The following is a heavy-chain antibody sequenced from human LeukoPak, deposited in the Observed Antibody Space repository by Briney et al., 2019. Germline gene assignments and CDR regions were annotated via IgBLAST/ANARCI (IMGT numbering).Heavy chain of an antibody. V-gene: IGHV1-2*02. D-gene: IGHD6-19*01. CDR3: ARESIVVALGWFDP. CDR1: GYTFTGYY. CDR2: INPNSGGT. J-gene: IGHJ5*02. Sequence: ASVKVSCKASGYTFTGYYMHWVRQAPGQGLEWMGWINPNSGGTNYAQKFQGRVTMTRDTSTSTVYMELSSLRSEDTAVYYCARESIVVALGWFDPWGQGTLVTVSS.